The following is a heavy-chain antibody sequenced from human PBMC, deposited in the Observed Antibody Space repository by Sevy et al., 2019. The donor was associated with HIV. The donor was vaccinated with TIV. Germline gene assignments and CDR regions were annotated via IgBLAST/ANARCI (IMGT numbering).Heavy chain of an antibody. Sequence: GGSLRLTCAASGFTFSSYAMSWVRQAPGKGLEWVSAISGSGGTTYYADSVKGRFTISRDNSKNTLYLQMNSLRAEDTAVYYCAKERFHDSGDPNWFDPWAQGTLVTVSS. J-gene: IGHJ5*02. CDR1: GFTFSSYA. CDR2: ISGSGGTT. V-gene: IGHV3-23*01. CDR3: AKERFHDSGDPNWFDP. D-gene: IGHD4-17*01.